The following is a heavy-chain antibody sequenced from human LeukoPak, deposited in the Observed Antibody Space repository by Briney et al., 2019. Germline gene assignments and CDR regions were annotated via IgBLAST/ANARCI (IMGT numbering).Heavy chain of an antibody. CDR3: ARESMIARERKFDY. V-gene: IGHV1-46*01. J-gene: IGHJ4*02. CDR1: GYPLTTYY. D-gene: IGHD3-22*01. Sequence: VASVKASCKASGYPLTTYYMHWVRQAPGQGLEWVGIINPSGGSTNYAQRFQGRVTMTRDTSTSTVYMELSSLRAEDTAVYYCARESMIARERKFDYWGQGTLVTVSS. CDR2: INPSGGST.